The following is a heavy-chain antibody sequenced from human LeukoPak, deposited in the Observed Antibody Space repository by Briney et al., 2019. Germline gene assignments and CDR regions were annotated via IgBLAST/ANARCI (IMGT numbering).Heavy chain of an antibody. CDR2: INTDGTVT. D-gene: IGHD6-19*01. J-gene: IGHJ4*02. V-gene: IGHV3-74*01. Sequence: GGSLRLSCAASGFNFNSYGMNWVRQAPGKGLESVSRINTDGTVTTYADSVKGRFTVSRDNADNTMFLQMNSVRDEDTAVYYCSTKQWLAPPPDSWGQGTPVTVSS. CDR3: STKQWLAPPPDS. CDR1: GFNFNSYG.